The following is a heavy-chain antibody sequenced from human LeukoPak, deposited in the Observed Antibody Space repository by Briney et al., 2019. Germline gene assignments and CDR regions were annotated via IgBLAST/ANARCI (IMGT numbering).Heavy chain of an antibody. CDR1: GGSISSSSYY. J-gene: IGHJ4*02. V-gene: IGHV4-39*01. D-gene: IGHD3-22*01. CDR2: IYYSGST. CDR3: ATPGIDYHDRHFDY. Sequence: PSETLSLTCTVSGGSISSSSYYWGWIRQPPGKGLEWIGSIYYSGSTYYNPSLKSRVTISVDTSKNQFSLKLSSVTAADTAVYYCATPGIDYHDRHFDYWGQGTLVTVSS.